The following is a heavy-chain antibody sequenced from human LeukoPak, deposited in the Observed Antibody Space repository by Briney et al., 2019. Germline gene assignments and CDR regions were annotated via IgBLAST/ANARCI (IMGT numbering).Heavy chain of an antibody. CDR1: GFTFDDYA. CDR2: ISWNSGSI. V-gene: IGHV3-9*03. D-gene: IGHD2-2*01. CDR3: AKHCSSTSCGDAFDI. Sequence: GGSLRLSCAASGFTFDDYAMHWVRQAPGKGLEWVSGISWNSGSIGYADSVKGRFTISRDNAKNSLYLQMNSLRAEDMALYYCAKHCSSTSCGDAFDIWGQGTMVTVSS. J-gene: IGHJ3*02.